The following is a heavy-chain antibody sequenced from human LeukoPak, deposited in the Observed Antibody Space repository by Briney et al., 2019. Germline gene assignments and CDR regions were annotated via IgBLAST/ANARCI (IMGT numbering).Heavy chain of an antibody. CDR2: ICHSGST. CDR1: GYSISSGYC. J-gene: IGHJ4*02. V-gene: IGHV4-38-2*01. D-gene: IGHD5-12*01. Sequence: PSETLSLTCAVSGYSISSGYCWGWIRQPPGKGLEWIGSICHSGSTYYNPSLKSRVTISVDTSKNQFSPKLSSVTAADTAVYYCARVATTTNPPQRPFDYWGQGTLVTVSS. CDR3: ARVATTTNPPQRPFDY.